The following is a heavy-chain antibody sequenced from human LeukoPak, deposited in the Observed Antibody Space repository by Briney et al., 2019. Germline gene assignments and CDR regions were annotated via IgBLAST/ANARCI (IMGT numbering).Heavy chain of an antibody. CDR1: GGTFSSYA. J-gene: IGHJ6*03. V-gene: IGHV1-69*05. Sequence: EASVKVSCKASGGTFSSYAISWVRQAPGQGLEWMGGIIPIFGTANYAQKFQGRVTITTDESTSTAYMELGSLRSEDTAVYYCARVSVNYYYMDVWGKGTTVTVSS. CDR2: IIPIFGTA. CDR3: ARVSVNYYYMDV.